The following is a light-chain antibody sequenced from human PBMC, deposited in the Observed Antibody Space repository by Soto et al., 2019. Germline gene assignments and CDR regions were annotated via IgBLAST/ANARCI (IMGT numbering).Light chain of an antibody. CDR1: SSDVGAYNY. CDR3: SAYTTSSTVV. J-gene: IGLJ3*02. V-gene: IGLV2-14*01. CDR2: DVS. Sequence: QSALTQPASVSGSPGQSITISRTGTSSDVGAYNYVSWYQQYPGKAPKLKIYDVSYRPSGVSNRFSASKSGNTASLTISGLQAEDEADYYCSAYTTSSTVVFGGGTKLTVL.